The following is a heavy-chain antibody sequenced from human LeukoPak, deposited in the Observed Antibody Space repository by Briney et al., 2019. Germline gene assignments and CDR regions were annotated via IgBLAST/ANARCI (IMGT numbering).Heavy chain of an antibody. J-gene: IGHJ4*02. V-gene: IGHV4-59*08. D-gene: IGHD3-10*01. CDR3: ARGITMVRGAPYYFDY. CDR2: IYYSGST. Sequence: SETLSLTCAVCGGSFSGYYWSWIRQPPGKGLEWIGYIYYSGSTNYNPSLKSRVTISVDTSKNQFSLKLSSVTAADTAVYYCARGITMVRGAPYYFDYWGQGTLVTVSS. CDR1: GGSFSGYY.